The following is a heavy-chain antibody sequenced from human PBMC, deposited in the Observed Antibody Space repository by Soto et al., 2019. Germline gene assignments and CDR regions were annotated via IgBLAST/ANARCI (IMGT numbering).Heavy chain of an antibody. CDR1: GYTFTSYG. J-gene: IGHJ6*01. CDR2: ISAYNGNT. V-gene: IGHV1-18*04. CDR3: ARQVVLMVYAMYYYYGMGV. Sequence: ASVKVSCKASGYTFTSYGISWVRQAPGQGLEWMGWISAYNGNTNYAQKLQGRVTMTTDTSTSTAKMELRSLRSDDPAVYYCARQVVLMVYAMYYYYGMGVWGQGATISVSS. D-gene: IGHD2-8*01.